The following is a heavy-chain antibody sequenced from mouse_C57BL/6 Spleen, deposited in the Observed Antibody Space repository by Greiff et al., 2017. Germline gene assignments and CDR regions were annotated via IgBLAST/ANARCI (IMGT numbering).Heavy chain of an antibody. CDR1: GYAFSSYW. Sequence: VQLQQSGAELVKPGASVKISCKASGYAFSSYWMNWVKQRPGKGLEWIGQIYPGDGDTNYNGKFKGKATLTADKSSSTAYMQLSSLTSEDSAVYFCARSTTVVARGFDYWGQGTTLTVSS. CDR2: IYPGDGDT. CDR3: ARSTTVVARGFDY. D-gene: IGHD1-1*01. J-gene: IGHJ2*01. V-gene: IGHV1-80*01.